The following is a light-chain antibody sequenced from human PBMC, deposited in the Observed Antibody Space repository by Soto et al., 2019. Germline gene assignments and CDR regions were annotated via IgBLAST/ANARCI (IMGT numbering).Light chain of an antibody. Sequence: DIQITQSTSSLSPSVGDRVTITCQASQDISNYLNWYQQKPGKAPKLLIYDASNLETGVPSRFSGSGSGTDFTFTISSLQPEDIATYYCQQYDNLCTFGQGTRLEIK. J-gene: IGKJ5*01. CDR2: DAS. V-gene: IGKV1-33*01. CDR3: QQYDNLCT. CDR1: QDISNY.